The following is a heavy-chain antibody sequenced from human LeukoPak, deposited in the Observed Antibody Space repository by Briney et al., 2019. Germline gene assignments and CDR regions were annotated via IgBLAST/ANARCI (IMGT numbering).Heavy chain of an antibody. J-gene: IGHJ3*02. V-gene: IGHV3-23*01. CDR1: GFTFSSYA. CDR3: AKEPVVVVAATPDAFDI. D-gene: IGHD2-15*01. CDR2: ISGSGGST. Sequence: TSESLTLTCAASGFTFSSYAMSWVRQAQGKGLEWVSGISGSGGSTHYADSVNDRFTIARDNSKNNLYLQMHSLGAQDKAVYYCAKEPVVVVAATPDAFDIWRRGTMVSV.